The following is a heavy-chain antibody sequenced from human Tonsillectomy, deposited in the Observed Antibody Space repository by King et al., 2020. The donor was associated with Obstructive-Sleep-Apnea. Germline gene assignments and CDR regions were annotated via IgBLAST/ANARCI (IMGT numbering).Heavy chain of an antibody. Sequence: EVQLVESGGGLVQPGGSLKLSCAASGFTFSGSAMHWVRQASGKGLEWGGRIRSKANSYATAYAASVKGRFTISRDDSKNTAYLQMNSLKTEDSAVYYCTRHPPRITIFGVVKYYFDYWGQGTLVTVSS. J-gene: IGHJ4*02. V-gene: IGHV3-73*01. CDR2: IRSKANSYAT. D-gene: IGHD3-3*01. CDR3: TRHPPRITIFGVVKYYFDY. CDR1: GFTFSGSA.